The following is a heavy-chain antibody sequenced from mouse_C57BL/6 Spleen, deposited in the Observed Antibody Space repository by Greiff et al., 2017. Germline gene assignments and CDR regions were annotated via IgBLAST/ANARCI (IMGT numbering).Heavy chain of an antibody. CDR3: ARGNDYDDYAMDY. J-gene: IGHJ4*01. CDR2: FHPYNDDT. Sequence: QVQLKESGAELVKPGASVKMSCKASGYTFTTYPIEWMKQNHGKSLEWIGNFHPYNDDTKYNEKFKGKATLTVEKSSSTVYLELSRLTSDDSAVYYCARGNDYDDYAMDYWCQGTSVTVSS. CDR1: GYTFTTYP. V-gene: IGHV1-47*01. D-gene: IGHD2-4*01.